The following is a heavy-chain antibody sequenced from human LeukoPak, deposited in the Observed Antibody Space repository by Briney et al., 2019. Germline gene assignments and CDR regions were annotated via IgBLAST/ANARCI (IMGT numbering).Heavy chain of an antibody. J-gene: IGHJ4*02. D-gene: IGHD6-13*01. CDR3: ARGRGSSSWYYFDY. CDR2: IYYSGST. V-gene: IGHV4-61*01. CDR1: GGSVSSGSHY. Sequence: SETLSLTCTVSGGSVSSGSHYWSWIRPPPGQGLEWIGYIYYSGSTNYNPSLKSRVTISVDTSKNQFSLKLSSVTAADTAVYYCARGRGSSSWYYFDYWGQGTLVTVSS.